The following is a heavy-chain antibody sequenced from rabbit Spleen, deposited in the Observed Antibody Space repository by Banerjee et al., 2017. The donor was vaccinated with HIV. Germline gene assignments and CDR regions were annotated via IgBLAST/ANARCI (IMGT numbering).Heavy chain of an antibody. J-gene: IGHJ2*01. CDR2: IEGGSSAFS. CDR1: GVSFSSNHY. V-gene: IGHV1S40*01. D-gene: IGHD1-1*01. CDR3: ARNYVNAFDP. Sequence: QSLEESGGDLVKPGASLTLTCTASGVSFSSNHYMCWVRQAPGKGLEWIACIEGGSSAFSYFASWAKGRFTISKTSSTTVTLQMTSLIAADTATYFCARNYVNAFDPWGQGTLVTVS.